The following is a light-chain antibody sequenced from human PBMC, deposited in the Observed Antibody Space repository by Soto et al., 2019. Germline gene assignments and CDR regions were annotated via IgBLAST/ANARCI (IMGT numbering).Light chain of an antibody. CDR3: QQYDSDPYT. CDR2: RAS. Sequence: DIQMTQSPSTLSASVGDRVTITCRASQSISTYLAWFQLKPGKAPGLLIYRASSLESGVPSRFSGSGSGTEFTVTISNLQPDDFATYYCQQYDSDPYTFGQGTKLEIK. J-gene: IGKJ2*01. CDR1: QSISTY. V-gene: IGKV1-5*03.